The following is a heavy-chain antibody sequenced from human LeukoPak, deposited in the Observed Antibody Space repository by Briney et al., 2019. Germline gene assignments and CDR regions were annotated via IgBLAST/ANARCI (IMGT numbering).Heavy chain of an antibody. CDR2: IYYSGST. D-gene: IGHD6-19*01. J-gene: IGHJ4*02. V-gene: IGHV4-59*11. Sequence: PSETLSLTCSVSGGSISSHYWSWIRQPPRKGLEWIGYIYYSGSTKYNPSLKSRVTISVDTSKNQFSLKLSSVTAADTAVYYCARSGAVGGSGYFDYWGQGTLVTVSS. CDR3: ARSGAVGGSGYFDY. CDR1: GGSISSHY.